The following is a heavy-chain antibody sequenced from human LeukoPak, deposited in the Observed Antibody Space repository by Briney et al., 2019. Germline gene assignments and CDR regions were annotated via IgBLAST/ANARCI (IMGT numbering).Heavy chain of an antibody. V-gene: IGHV3-30*18. CDR3: AKADDYGDYASWSDR. J-gene: IGHJ5*02. CDR1: GFTFLSYG. CDR2: ISYDGSNK. D-gene: IGHD4-17*01. Sequence: GGSLRLSCAASGFTFLSYGMHWVRQAPGKGLEWVAIISYDGSNKYYADSVKGRFTISRDNSKNTLYLQMNSLRAEDTAVYYCAKADDYGDYASWSDRWGQRTLVTVSS.